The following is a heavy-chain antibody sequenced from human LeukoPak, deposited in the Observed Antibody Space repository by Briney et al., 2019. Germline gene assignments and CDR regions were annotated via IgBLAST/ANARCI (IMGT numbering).Heavy chain of an antibody. V-gene: IGHV3-48*04. Sequence: PGGSLRLSCAASGFTFGPYTMNWVRQAPGKGLEWVSYISSSSDTIYYADSVRGRFTISRDNAKNSLYLQMNSLRAEDTAVYYCARDQVVVTASYYYYGMDVWGQGTTVTVSS. CDR2: ISSSSDTI. J-gene: IGHJ6*02. D-gene: IGHD2-21*02. CDR1: GFTFGPYT. CDR3: ARDQVVVTASYYYYGMDV.